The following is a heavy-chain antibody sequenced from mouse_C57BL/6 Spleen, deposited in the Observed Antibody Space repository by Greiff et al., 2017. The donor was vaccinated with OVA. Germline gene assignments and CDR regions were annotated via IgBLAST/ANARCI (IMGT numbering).Heavy chain of an antibody. CDR1: GFNIKDYY. CDR3: ARRFTTVVDWYFDV. Sequence: VQLQQSGAELVKPGASVKLSCTASGFNIKDYYMHWLKQRTDQGLAWIGRLDPEDGETKYAPKFQGKATITADTSSNTAYLQLSSLTSEDTAVYYCARRFTTVVDWYFDVWGTGTTVTVSS. V-gene: IGHV14-2*01. J-gene: IGHJ1*03. D-gene: IGHD1-1*01. CDR2: LDPEDGET.